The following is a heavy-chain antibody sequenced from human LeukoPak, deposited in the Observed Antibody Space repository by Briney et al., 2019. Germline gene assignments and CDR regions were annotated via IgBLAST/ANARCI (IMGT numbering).Heavy chain of an antibody. Sequence: PSETLSLTCTVSGGSISSYYWSWIRQPPGKGLEWIGYIYYSGSTNYNPSLKSRVTISVDTSKNQFSLKLSSVTAADTAVYYCARVWDDAFDIWGQGTMVTVSS. D-gene: IGHD3-16*01. J-gene: IGHJ3*02. V-gene: IGHV4-59*12. CDR3: ARVWDDAFDI. CDR2: IYYSGST. CDR1: GGSISSYY.